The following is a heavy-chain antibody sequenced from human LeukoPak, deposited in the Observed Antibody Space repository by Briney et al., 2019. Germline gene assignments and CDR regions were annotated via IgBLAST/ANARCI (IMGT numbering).Heavy chain of an antibody. CDR1: GGSISSYF. Sequence: PSETLSLTCTVAGGSISSYFWSSIRQPPGKGLGWIGYIFYIGSTNYNPSLKSRVTISVETSNNQFSLKLSSVTAAATARPYCTRVSGYDWESLYDYWGQGSLVTVSS. CDR2: IFYIGST. D-gene: IGHD5-12*01. CDR3: TRVSGYDWESLYDY. J-gene: IGHJ4*02. V-gene: IGHV4-59*01.